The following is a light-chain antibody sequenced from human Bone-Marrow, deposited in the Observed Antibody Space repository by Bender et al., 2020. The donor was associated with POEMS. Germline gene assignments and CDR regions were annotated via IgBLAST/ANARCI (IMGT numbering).Light chain of an antibody. CDR1: DLGDKY. Sequence: SYEVTQPPSVSVSPGQTASITCSGDDLGDKYVAWYQQKPGQSPVLVIYQDTKRPPGIPERFSGSNSGNTATLTISGTQAMDEADYYCQAWDTYSVLFGGGTKLTVL. J-gene: IGLJ2*01. V-gene: IGLV3-1*01. CDR3: QAWDTYSVL. CDR2: QDT.